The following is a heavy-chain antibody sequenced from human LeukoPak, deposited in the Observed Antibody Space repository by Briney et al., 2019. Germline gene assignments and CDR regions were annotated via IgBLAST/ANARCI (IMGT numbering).Heavy chain of an antibody. D-gene: IGHD3-16*02. Sequence: GASVKVSCKASGYTFTSYAMNWVRQAPGQGLEWMGWINTNTGNPTYAQGFTGRFVFSLDTSVSTAYLQISSLKAEDTAVYYCARGLRGLRLGELSLQPADYWGQGTLVTVSS. V-gene: IGHV7-4-1*02. CDR1: GYTFTSYA. J-gene: IGHJ4*02. CDR2: INTNTGNP. CDR3: ARGLRGLRLGELSLQPADY.